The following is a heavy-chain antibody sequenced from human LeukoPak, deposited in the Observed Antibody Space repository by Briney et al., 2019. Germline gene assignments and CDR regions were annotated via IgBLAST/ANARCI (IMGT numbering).Heavy chain of an antibody. D-gene: IGHD3-22*01. Sequence: GASVKVSCKASGFTFTSSAVQWVRQARGQRLEWIGWIVVGSGNTNYAQKFQERVTITGDMSTSTAYMELSSLRSEDTAVYYCARDRPYYDSSGYYYELSSYYFDYWGQGTLVTVSS. V-gene: IGHV1-58*01. CDR3: ARDRPYYDSSGYYYELSSYYFDY. CDR2: IVVGSGNT. J-gene: IGHJ4*02. CDR1: GFTFTSSA.